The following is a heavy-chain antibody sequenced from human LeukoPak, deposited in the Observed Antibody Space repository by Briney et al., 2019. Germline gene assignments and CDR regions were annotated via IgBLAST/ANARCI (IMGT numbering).Heavy chain of an antibody. V-gene: IGHV3-73*01. CDR2: IRSKANSYPT. CDR1: GFTFSGSA. CDR3: TRQGYSWYYYGSGSYYNTSGDYYYYYYMDV. J-gene: IGHJ6*03. D-gene: IGHD3-10*01. Sequence: GGSLRLSCAASGFTFSGSAMHWVRQASGKGLEWVGRIRSKANSYPTAYAASVKGRFTISRDDSKNTAYLQMNSLKTEDTAVYYCTRQGYSWYYYGSGSYYNTSGDYYYYYYMDVWGKGTTVTVSS.